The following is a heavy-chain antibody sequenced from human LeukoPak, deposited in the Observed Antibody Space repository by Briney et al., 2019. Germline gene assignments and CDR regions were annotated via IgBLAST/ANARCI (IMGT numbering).Heavy chain of an antibody. CDR1: GGSISSGGYY. D-gene: IGHD6-19*01. Sequence: SETLSLTCTVSGGSISSGGYYWSWIRQHPGKGLEWIGYIYYSGSTYYNPSLKSRVTISVDTSKNQFSLKLSSVTAADTAVYYCARDTGYSSGWYKDWGQGTLVTVSS. CDR2: IYYSGST. V-gene: IGHV4-31*03. CDR3: ARDTGYSSGWYKD. J-gene: IGHJ4*02.